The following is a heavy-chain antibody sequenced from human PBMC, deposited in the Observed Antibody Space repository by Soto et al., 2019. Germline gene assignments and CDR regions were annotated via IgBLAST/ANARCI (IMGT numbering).Heavy chain of an antibody. D-gene: IGHD2-2*01. CDR3: AKDIVLVPIAKAFDI. CDR2: IYSGGRT. J-gene: IGHJ3*02. CDR1: GFTVSSNY. V-gene: IGHV3-53*05. Sequence: GGSLRLSCAASGFTVSSNYMTWVRQAPGKGLEWVSVIYSGGRTYHADSVKGRFTISRDNSKNTLYLQMSSLRSEDTAVYYCAKDIVLVPIAKAFDIWGQGTMVTVSS.